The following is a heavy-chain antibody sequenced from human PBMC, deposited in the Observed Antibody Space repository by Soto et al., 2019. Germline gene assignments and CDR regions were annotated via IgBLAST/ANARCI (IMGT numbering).Heavy chain of an antibody. V-gene: IGHV1-3*01. CDR1: GYTFTSYA. CDR3: ARSRPYGGDLDY. Sequence: EASVKVSCKASGYTFTSYAMHWVRQAPGQRLEWMGWINAGNGNTKYSQKFQGRVTITRDTSASTAYMELSSLRSEDTAVYYCARSRPYGGDLDYWGQGTLVTVSS. D-gene: IGHD3-10*01. J-gene: IGHJ4*02. CDR2: INAGNGNT.